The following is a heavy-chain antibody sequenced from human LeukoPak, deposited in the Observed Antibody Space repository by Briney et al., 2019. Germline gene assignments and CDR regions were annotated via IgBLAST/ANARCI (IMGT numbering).Heavy chain of an antibody. Sequence: SETLSPTCTVSGFSISGGYYWGWIRQPPGKGLEWITNIYHSGSTYYNPSLKSRVTISVDTSKNQFSLKLSSVTAADTAVYYCARDIAAAGYFDYWGQGTLVTVSS. CDR1: GFSISGGYY. CDR2: IYHSGST. CDR3: ARDIAAAGYFDY. J-gene: IGHJ4*02. V-gene: IGHV4-38-2*02. D-gene: IGHD6-13*01.